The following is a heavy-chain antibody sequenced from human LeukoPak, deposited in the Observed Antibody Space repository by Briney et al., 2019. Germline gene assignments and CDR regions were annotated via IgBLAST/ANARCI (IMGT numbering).Heavy chain of an antibody. CDR2: IQYDGVIV. CDR1: GFSFSNYG. D-gene: IGHD6-19*01. Sequence: PGGSLRLSCVASGFSFSNYGMHWVRPAPGKGLEGVAYIQYDGVIVNYADSVKGRFTISRDNYENKLFLQMNNLRPEDTAVFFCTKPLPGTPLAGDSWGQGTLVTVSS. V-gene: IGHV3-30*02. J-gene: IGHJ4*02. CDR3: TKPLPGTPLAGDS.